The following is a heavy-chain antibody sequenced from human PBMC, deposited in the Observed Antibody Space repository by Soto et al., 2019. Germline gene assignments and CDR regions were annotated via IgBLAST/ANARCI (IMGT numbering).Heavy chain of an antibody. J-gene: IGHJ4*02. D-gene: IGHD5-18*01. V-gene: IGHV4-31*03. CDR3: AREYTYGSNFFDC. CDR1: GGSISSAAYY. Sequence: QVQLQESGPGLVKPSQTLSLSCTVSGGSISSAAYYWSWIRQHPGKGLEWIGYISHSGRTYYTPSLKSRVIISADTSKNQFSLNLPSVTAADTAVYYCAREYTYGSNFFDCWGQGALVTVSS. CDR2: ISHSGRT.